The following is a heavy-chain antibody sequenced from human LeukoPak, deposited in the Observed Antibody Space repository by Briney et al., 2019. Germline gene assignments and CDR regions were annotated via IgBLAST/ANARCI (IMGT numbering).Heavy chain of an antibody. V-gene: IGHV4-59*01. CDR3: ARAVISFGAAVAKGFDC. CDR2: IYYNGIT. J-gene: IGHJ4*02. CDR1: GGSINNYY. D-gene: IGHD3-16*01. Sequence: SETLSLTCTVSGGSINNYYWSWMRQPPGKGLEWIGYIYYNGITDYSPSLRGRVTISVDTSKNQFSLKLTSVSAADTAVYYCARAVISFGAAVAKGFDCWGQGTLVTVSS.